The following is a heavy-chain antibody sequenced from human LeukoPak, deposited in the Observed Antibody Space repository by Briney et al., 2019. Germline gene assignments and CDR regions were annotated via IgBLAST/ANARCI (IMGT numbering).Heavy chain of an antibody. CDR2: ISTYNANT. J-gene: IGHJ4*02. CDR3: ARGVVGVVVHALYYSDF. Sequence: ASVKVSCKASGYTFTNYGISWVRQAPGQGLEWMGWISTYNANTNYAQKLQGRVTMTTDTSTSTAYMELRSLRSDDTAVYYCARGVVGVVVHALYYSDFWGQGTLVTVSS. CDR1: GYTFTNYG. V-gene: IGHV1-18*01. D-gene: IGHD2-21*01.